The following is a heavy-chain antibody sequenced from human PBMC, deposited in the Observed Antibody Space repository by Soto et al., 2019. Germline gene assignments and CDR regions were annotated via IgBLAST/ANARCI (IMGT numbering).Heavy chain of an antibody. V-gene: IGHV3-30*18. CDR2: ISYDGSNK. D-gene: IGHD2-2*02. CDR3: AKERPSYQPLLYPVDY. CDR1: GFTFSSYG. Sequence: GGSLRLSCAAAGFTFSSYGMHWVRQAPGKGLEWVAVISYDGSNKYYADSVKGRFTISRDNSKNTLYLQMNSLRAEDTAVYYCAKERPSYQPLLYPVDYWGQGTLVTVSS. J-gene: IGHJ4*02.